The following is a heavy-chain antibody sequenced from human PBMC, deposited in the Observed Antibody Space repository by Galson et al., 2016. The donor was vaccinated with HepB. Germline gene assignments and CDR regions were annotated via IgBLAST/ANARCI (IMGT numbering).Heavy chain of an antibody. CDR3: ARDIHSRYFDL. D-gene: IGHD6-13*01. Sequence: SLRLSCAASGMTFSNYGMHWVRQAPGKGLEWMVVIYYDGSKTYYVDSVKGRFTVSRDNPKNTLYLQMNSLRAEDTAVYYCARDIHSRYFDLWGRGTLVTVSS. V-gene: IGHV3-33*01. J-gene: IGHJ2*01. CDR1: GMTFSNYG. CDR2: IYYDGSKT.